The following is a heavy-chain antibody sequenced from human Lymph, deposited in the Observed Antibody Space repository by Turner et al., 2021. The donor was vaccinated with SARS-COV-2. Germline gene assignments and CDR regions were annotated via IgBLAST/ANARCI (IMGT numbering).Heavy chain of an antibody. J-gene: IGHJ3*02. D-gene: IGHD6-19*01. CDR3: ARDTAVAGTLGAFDI. V-gene: IGHV1-69*01. Sequence: QVQLVQSGAEMKKPGSSVKVSCKASGGTFSSYAISWVRQAPGQGLEWMGGIIAIFGTGNYAQKFQGRVTITADESTSTAYMELSSLRSEDTAVYYCARDTAVAGTLGAFDIWGQGTMVTVSS. CDR1: GGTFSSYA. CDR2: IIAIFGTG.